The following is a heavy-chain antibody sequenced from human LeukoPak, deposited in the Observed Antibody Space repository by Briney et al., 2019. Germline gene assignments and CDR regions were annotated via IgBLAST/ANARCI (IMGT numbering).Heavy chain of an antibody. CDR2: ISSSSSYI. D-gene: IGHD3-9*01. CDR1: GFTFSSCS. V-gene: IGHV3-21*01. CDR3: AREGLRYFDWLSEPFDY. J-gene: IGHJ4*02. Sequence: PGGSLRLSCAASGFTFSSCSMNWVRQAPGKGLEWVSSISSSSSYIYYADSVKGRFTISRDNAKNSLYLQMNSLRAEDTAVYYCAREGLRYFDWLSEPFDYWGQGTLVTVSS.